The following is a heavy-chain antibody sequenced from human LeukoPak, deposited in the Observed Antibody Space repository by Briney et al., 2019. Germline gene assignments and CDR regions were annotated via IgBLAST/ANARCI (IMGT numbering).Heavy chain of an antibody. CDR2: MSYDGSNK. V-gene: IGHV3-30*04. Sequence: GRSLRLSCAASGFTFSNYAMHWVRQAPGKGLEWVAVMSYDGSNKYYADSVKGRFTISRDNSKNTLYVQMNSLRVEDTAVYYCARETDTAMVLGYWGQGTLVTVSS. CDR3: ARETDTAMVLGY. CDR1: GFTFSNYA. D-gene: IGHD5-18*01. J-gene: IGHJ4*02.